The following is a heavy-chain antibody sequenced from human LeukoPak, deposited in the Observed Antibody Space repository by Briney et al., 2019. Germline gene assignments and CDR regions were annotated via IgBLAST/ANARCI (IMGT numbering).Heavy chain of an antibody. J-gene: IGHJ4*02. CDR2: ISGSGGST. CDR3: AKNGTQRRGTLDY. CDR1: GFTFSSYA. D-gene: IGHD6-25*01. V-gene: IGHV3-23*01. Sequence: GGSLRLSCAASGFTFSSYAMSWVRQAPGKGLEWVSAISGSGGSTYYADSVKGRFTISRDNSKNTLYLQMNSLRAEDTTVYYCAKNGTQRRGTLDYWGREPLVTVS.